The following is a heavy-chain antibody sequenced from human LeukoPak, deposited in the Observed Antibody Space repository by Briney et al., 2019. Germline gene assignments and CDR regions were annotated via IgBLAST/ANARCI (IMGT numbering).Heavy chain of an antibody. D-gene: IGHD6-6*01. J-gene: IGHJ4*02. Sequence: GGSLRLSCAASGFTFNSYSMNWVRQAPGKGLQWVSHISSRSTNIYYADSVKGRFTVSRDNSKNTLYLQMNSLRAEDTAVYYCAKDRVREYSSSSDYWGQGTLVTVSS. V-gene: IGHV3-48*01. CDR3: AKDRVREYSSSSDY. CDR2: ISSRSTNI. CDR1: GFTFNSYS.